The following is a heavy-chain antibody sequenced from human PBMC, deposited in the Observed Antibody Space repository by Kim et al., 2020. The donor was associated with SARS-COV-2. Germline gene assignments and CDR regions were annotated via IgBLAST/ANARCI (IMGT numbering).Heavy chain of an antibody. V-gene: IGHV3-30*18. CDR3: AKGIGVYVAAAGPTGFQH. CDR2: ISYDGSNK. CDR1: GFTFSSYG. D-gene: IGHD6-13*01. Sequence: GGSLRLSCAASGFTFSSYGMHRVRQAPGKGLEWVAVISYDGSNKYYADSVKGRFTISRDNSKNTLYLQMNSLRAEDTAVYYCAKGIGVYVAAAGPTGFQHWGQGTLVTVSS. J-gene: IGHJ1*01.